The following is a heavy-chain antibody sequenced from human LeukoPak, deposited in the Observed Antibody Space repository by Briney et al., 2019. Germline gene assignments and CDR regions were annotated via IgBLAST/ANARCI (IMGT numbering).Heavy chain of an antibody. CDR1: GFTFSRYW. V-gene: IGHV3-74*01. J-gene: IGHJ4*02. CDR3: ATEEDHDSSGSIDY. D-gene: IGHD3-22*01. Sequence: QPGGSLRLSCAGSGFTFSRYWMHCVRQPPGKGLLCVSRINTDGSSTSYADSVKGRFTISRDNAKNTLYLQMNSLRAEDTAVYYCATEEDHDSSGSIDYWGQGTLVTVSS. CDR2: INTDGSST.